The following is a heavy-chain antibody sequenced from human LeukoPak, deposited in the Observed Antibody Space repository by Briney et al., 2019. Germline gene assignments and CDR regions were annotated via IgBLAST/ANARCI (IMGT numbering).Heavy chain of an antibody. D-gene: IGHD2-15*01. J-gene: IGHJ4*02. Sequence: SVKVSCKASGGTFSSHAISWVRQAPGQGLEWMGGIIPIFGTANYAQKFQGRVTITADKSTSTAYMELSSLRSEDTAVYYCARGNNAYCSGGSCYPNWGQGTLVTVSS. CDR2: IIPIFGTA. CDR3: ARGNNAYCSGGSCYPN. V-gene: IGHV1-69*06. CDR1: GGTFSSHA.